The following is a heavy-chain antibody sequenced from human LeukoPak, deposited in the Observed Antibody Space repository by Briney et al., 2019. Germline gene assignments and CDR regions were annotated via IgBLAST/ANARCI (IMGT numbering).Heavy chain of an antibody. D-gene: IGHD3-3*01. V-gene: IGHV1-69*13. Sequence: GTSVKVSCKTSGFTFTSSAMQWVRQAPGQGLEWMGGIIPIFGTANYAQKFQGRVTITADESTSTAYMELSSLRSEDTAVYYCARDRVTIFGVVIRHDAFDIWGQGTMVTVSS. CDR2: IIPIFGTA. CDR3: ARDRVTIFGVVIRHDAFDI. CDR1: GFTFTSSA. J-gene: IGHJ3*02.